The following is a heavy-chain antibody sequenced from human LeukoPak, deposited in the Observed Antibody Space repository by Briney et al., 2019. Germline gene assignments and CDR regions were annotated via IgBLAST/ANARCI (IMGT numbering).Heavy chain of an antibody. CDR1: GYTFTSYG. CDR2: ISAYNGNT. Sequence: ASVKVSCKASGYTFTSYGISWVRQAPGQGLEWMGWISAYNGNTNYAQKLQGRVTMTTDTSTSTAYMELRSLRSDDTAVYYCARDSVYCSSTSCYNPIHYYYYGMDVWGQGTTVTVSS. D-gene: IGHD2-2*01. J-gene: IGHJ6*02. V-gene: IGHV1-18*01. CDR3: ARDSVYCSSTSCYNPIHYYYYGMDV.